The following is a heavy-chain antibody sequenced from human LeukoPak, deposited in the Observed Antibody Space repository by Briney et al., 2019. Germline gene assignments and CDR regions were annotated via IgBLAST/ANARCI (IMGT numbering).Heavy chain of an antibody. CDR1: GGSISSYY. CDR2: IYYSGST. D-gene: IGHD2-21*02. Sequence: PSETLSLTCTVSGGSISSYYWSWIRQPPGKGLEWIGYIYYSGSTNYNPSLKSRVTISVDTSKNQFSLKLSSVTAADTAMYYCARAAPTYCGGDCYFGDYFDYWGQGTLVTVSS. CDR3: ARAAPTYCGGDCYFGDYFDY. V-gene: IGHV4-59*01. J-gene: IGHJ4*02.